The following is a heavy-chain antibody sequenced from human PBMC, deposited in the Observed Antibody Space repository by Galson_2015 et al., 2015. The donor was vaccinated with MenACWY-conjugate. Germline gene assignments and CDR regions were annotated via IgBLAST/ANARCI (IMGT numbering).Heavy chain of an antibody. V-gene: IGHV4-61*02. D-gene: IGHD2-15*01. CDR2: IYTRGTT. Sequence: QVQLQESGPGLLKPSQTLSLTCTVSGGSISSGSYYWNWIRQPAGKGLEWIGLIYTRGTTTYTPSLRSRVTISLATPKNQFSLILTSVTAADTAVYYCAREGSLWGQGTLVTVSS. J-gene: IGHJ4*02. CDR1: GGSISSGSYY. CDR3: AREGSL.